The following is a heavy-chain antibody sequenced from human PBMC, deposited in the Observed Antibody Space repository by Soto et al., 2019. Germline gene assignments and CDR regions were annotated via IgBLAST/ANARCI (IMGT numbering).Heavy chain of an antibody. J-gene: IGHJ4*02. CDR1: GGSFKRGSCS. CDR2: FFHNGRA. Sequence: SVPRSHACTVSGGSFKRGSCSWSWKRQPPGKGLEWIGYFFHNGRASYNPSLTSRVTMSIDMAKNQFSLRLKSVTAADTAMYYCARGWGSKWYYFDSWGEGTLVPVSS. CDR3: ARGWGSKWYYFDS. V-gene: IGHV4-61*01. D-gene: IGHD3-16*01.